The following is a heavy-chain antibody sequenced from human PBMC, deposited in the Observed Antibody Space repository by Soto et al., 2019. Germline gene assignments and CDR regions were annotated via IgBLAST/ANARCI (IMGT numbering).Heavy chain of an antibody. CDR1: GYNFDTYW. J-gene: IGHJ6*02. V-gene: IGHV5-10-1*01. CDR3: ARRIAAAGGYYYYAFDV. CDR2: IDPIDSKT. D-gene: IGHD6-13*01. Sequence: PGESLKISCNGSGYNFDTYWINWVRQTPGKGLEWMGRIDPIDSKTKYSPSLEGHITISVDKSISTTYLQWSSLKASDTAIYYCARRIAAAGGYYYYAFDVWGQGTEVTVSS.